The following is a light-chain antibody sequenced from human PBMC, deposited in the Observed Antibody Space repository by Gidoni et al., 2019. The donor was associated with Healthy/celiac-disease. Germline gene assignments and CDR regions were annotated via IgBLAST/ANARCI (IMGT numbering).Light chain of an antibody. CDR3: QQYGSSPPWT. Sequence: EIVLTQSPGTLSLSPWERATISCRASQSFSSSYLAWYQQTPGQAPRLLIYGASSRATGIPDRFSGSGSGTDFTLTISRLEPEDFAVYYCQQYGSSPPWTFGQGTKVEIK. CDR2: GAS. V-gene: IGKV3-20*01. CDR1: QSFSSSY. J-gene: IGKJ1*01.